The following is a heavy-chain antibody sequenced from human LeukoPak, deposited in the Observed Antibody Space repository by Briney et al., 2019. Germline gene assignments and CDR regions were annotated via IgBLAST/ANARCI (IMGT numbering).Heavy chain of an antibody. J-gene: IGHJ5*02. CDR1: GGSVSTYY. Sequence: SETLSLTCAVSGGSVSTYYWSWIRQPPGKGLEWIGYIHHSGSTNYNPSLKSRVTVSIDTSKNQFSLKLRSVTAADTAVYYCARAYCTSTSCPWFDPWGQGTLVTVSS. D-gene: IGHD2-2*01. CDR3: ARAYCTSTSCPWFDP. CDR2: IHHSGST. V-gene: IGHV4-59*02.